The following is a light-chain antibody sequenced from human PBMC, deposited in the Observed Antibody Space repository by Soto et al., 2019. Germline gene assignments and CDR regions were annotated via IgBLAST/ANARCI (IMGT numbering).Light chain of an antibody. J-gene: IGKJ1*01. CDR2: GAS. CDR1: QSVRSN. Sequence: EIVMTQSPGTLSVSPGERATLSCRASQSVRSNLAWYQQKPGQAPRLLIYGASNRATGIPDRFSGSGSGTDFTLTISRLEPEDFAVYYCQQYGSSGTFGQGTKVDIK. V-gene: IGKV3-20*01. CDR3: QQYGSSGT.